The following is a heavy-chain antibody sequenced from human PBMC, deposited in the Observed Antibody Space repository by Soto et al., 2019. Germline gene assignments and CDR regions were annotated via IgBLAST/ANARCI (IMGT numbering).Heavy chain of an antibody. D-gene: IGHD5-18*01. CDR2: INAGNDNT. J-gene: IGHJ4*02. V-gene: IGHV1-3*05. Sequence: QVQLVQSGAEEKKPGASVKVSCKASGYTFTSYAMYWVRQAPGQRLEWMGWINAGNDNTRYSQKFQGRVTITRDKPATTAYMELSSLRSEDTAVYYCARDGSRRGYSYGIDYWGQGTLVTVSS. CDR3: ARDGSRRGYSYGIDY. CDR1: GYTFTSYA.